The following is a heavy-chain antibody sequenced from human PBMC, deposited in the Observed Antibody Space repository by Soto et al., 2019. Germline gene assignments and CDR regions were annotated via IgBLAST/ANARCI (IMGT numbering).Heavy chain of an antibody. V-gene: IGHV3-30*03. Sequence: HPGGSLRLSCVASGFTYSNYAMHWVRQVPGKGLEWLAVVSHDGTLYPYADSVKGRFSISRDNSRKTLYLQMNSLRVEDTAVYYCAGGYSYYGMGVWGQGTTVTVSS. D-gene: IGHD2-15*01. CDR2: VSHDGTLY. CDR1: GFTYSNYA. J-gene: IGHJ6*02. CDR3: AGGYSYYGMGV.